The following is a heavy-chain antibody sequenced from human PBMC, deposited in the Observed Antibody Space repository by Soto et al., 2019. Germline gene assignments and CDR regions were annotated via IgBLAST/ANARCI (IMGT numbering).Heavy chain of an antibody. D-gene: IGHD3-22*01. CDR3: ARVKGLGDDSSGYYWNWFDP. J-gene: IGHJ5*02. CDR1: GGPISSGDYY. V-gene: IGHV4-30-4*01. Sequence: SETLSLTCTVSGGPISSGDYYWSWIRQPPGKGLEWIGYIYYSGSTYYNPSLKSRVTISVDTSKNQFSLKLSSVTAADTAVYYCARVKGLGDDSSGYYWNWFDPWGQGTLVTVSS. CDR2: IYYSGST.